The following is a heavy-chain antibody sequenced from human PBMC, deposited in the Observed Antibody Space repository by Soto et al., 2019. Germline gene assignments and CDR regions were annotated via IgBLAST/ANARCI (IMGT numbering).Heavy chain of an antibody. J-gene: IGHJ4*02. Sequence: VGSLRLSCAASGFTFSDYYMSWIRQAPGKGLEWVSYISSSSSYTNYADSVKGRFTISRDNAKNSLYLQMNSLRAEDTAVYYCAREGLPRAVDYWGQGTLVTVSS. CDR1: GFTFSDYY. CDR2: ISSSSSYT. CDR3: AREGLPRAVDY. V-gene: IGHV3-11*06.